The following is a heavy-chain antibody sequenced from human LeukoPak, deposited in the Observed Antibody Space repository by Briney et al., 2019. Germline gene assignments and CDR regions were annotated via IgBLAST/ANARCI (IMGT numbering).Heavy chain of an antibody. CDR3: ARENNSGWYRKAAFDY. J-gene: IGHJ4*02. V-gene: IGHV1-2*02. Sequence: ASVKVSCKASGYTFTGYYMHWVRQAPGQGLEWMGWINPNGGGPNYAQKFQGRVTLTRDTSISTAYMEVSRLESDDTAVYYCARENNSGWYRKAAFDYWGQGTLVTVAS. CDR1: GYTFTGYY. CDR2: INPNGGGP. D-gene: IGHD6-19*01.